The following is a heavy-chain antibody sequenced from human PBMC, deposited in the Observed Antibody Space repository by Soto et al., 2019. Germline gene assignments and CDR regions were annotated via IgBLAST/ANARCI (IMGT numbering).Heavy chain of an antibody. CDR1: GYTFSRSG. CDR2: ISTYSGDT. CDR3: ARSGPVPCYYYGLDV. Sequence: VQLVQSGAEVKKPGASVKVSCKASGYTFSRSGITWVRQAPGQGLEGMGWISTYSGDTNYAQKVQGRVTMTTDTSTSTAFMALMSLRSDDTAVYYCARSGPVPCYYYGLDVWGQGTTVTLSS. V-gene: IGHV1-18*01. J-gene: IGHJ6*02. D-gene: IGHD1-26*01.